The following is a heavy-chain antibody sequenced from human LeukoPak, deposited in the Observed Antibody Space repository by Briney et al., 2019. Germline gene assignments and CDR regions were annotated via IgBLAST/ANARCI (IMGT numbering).Heavy chain of an antibody. CDR2: ISSNGGST. D-gene: IGHD3-10*01. CDR3: AKSVTYYYGSGSYWFDP. V-gene: IGHV3-64*01. J-gene: IGHJ5*02. CDR1: GFTFSSYA. Sequence: TGGSLRLSCAASGFTFSSYAMHWVRQAPGKGLEYVSAISSNGGSTYYANSVKGRFTISRDNSKNTLYLQMGSLRAEDMAVYYCAKSVTYYYGSGSYWFDPWGQGTLVTVSS.